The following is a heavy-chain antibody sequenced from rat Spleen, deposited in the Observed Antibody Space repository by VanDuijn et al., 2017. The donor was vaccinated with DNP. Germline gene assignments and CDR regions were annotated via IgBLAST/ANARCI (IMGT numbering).Heavy chain of an antibody. Sequence: QVQLKESGPGLVQPSQTLSLACTVSGLSLASDSVSWIRQPPGKGLEWMGVIWNNGGTDYNSAFKSRLSIGRDTSRSQVFLKMSSLQTEDTAMYFCARLGEYWGQGVMVTVSS. D-gene: IGHD5-1*01. CDR3: ARLGEY. CDR1: GLSLASDS. V-gene: IGHV2-47*01. CDR2: IWNNGGT. J-gene: IGHJ2*01.